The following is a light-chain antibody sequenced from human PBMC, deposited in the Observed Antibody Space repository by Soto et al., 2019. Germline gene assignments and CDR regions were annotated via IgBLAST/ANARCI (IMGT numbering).Light chain of an antibody. CDR3: SSYTSNSTLV. V-gene: IGLV2-14*01. CDR2: DVS. Sequence: QSAPTQPASVSGSPGQSITISCTGTSSDVGGYHYVSWYQQHPGKAPKLMIYDVSNRPSGVSNRFSGSKSGNTASLTISGLQAEDEADYYCSSYTSNSTLVFGGGTKLTVL. J-gene: IGLJ2*01. CDR1: SSDVGGYHY.